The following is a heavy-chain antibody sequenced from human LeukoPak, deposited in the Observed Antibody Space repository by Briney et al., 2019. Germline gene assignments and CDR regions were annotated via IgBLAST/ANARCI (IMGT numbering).Heavy chain of an antibody. D-gene: IGHD3-10*01. CDR2: ISGSGGST. J-gene: IGHJ6*03. Sequence: GGSLRLSCAASGFTFSSYGMSWVRQAPGKGLEWVSAISGSGGSTYYADSVKGRFTISRDNSKNTLYLQMNSLRAEDTAVYYCAKDRAFSGDYMDVWGKGTTVTISS. V-gene: IGHV3-23*01. CDR1: GFTFSSYG. CDR3: AKDRAFSGDYMDV.